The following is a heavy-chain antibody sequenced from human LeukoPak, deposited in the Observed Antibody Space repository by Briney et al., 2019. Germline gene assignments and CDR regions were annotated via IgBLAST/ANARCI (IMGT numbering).Heavy chain of an antibody. V-gene: IGHV4-34*01. CDR1: GGSFSGYY. J-gene: IGHJ4*02. D-gene: IGHD3-10*01. CDR3: ARNFWRVRGVINY. CDR2: INHSGST. Sequence: SEILSLTCAVYGGSFSGYYWSWIRQPPGKGLEWIGEINHSGSTNYNPSLKSRVTISVDTSKNQFSLKLSSVTAADTAVYYCARNFWRVRGVINYWGQGTLVTVSS.